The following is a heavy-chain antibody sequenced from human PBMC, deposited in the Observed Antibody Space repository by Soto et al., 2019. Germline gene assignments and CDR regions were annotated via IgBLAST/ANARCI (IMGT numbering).Heavy chain of an antibody. J-gene: IGHJ4*02. D-gene: IGHD6-19*01. CDR2: IYSGGST. V-gene: IGHV3-53*01. CDR3: ARDLGDSSGWYGVDY. Sequence: PGGSLRLSCAASGFTVSSNYMSWVRQAPGKGLEWVSVIYSGGSTYYADSVKGRFTITRKNSKNTMYLQMNSMRAEDTAVYYCARDLGDSSGWYGVDYWGQGTLVTVS. CDR1: GFTVSSNY.